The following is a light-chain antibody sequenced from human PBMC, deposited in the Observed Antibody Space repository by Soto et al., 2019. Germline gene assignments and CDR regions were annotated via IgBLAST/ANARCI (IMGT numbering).Light chain of an antibody. Sequence: DIQMTQSPSTLSASVGDRVTITCRASQSISSWLAWYQQKSGKAPKLLIYKASSLKTGVPSRFSGSGSGTEFTLTISSLQPDDFATYYCQQYNSYSRTFGQGTNVEIK. CDR3: QQYNSYSRT. V-gene: IGKV1-5*03. J-gene: IGKJ1*01. CDR2: KAS. CDR1: QSISSW.